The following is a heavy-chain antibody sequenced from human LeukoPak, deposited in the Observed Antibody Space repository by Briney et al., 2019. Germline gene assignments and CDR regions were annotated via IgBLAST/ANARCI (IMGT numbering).Heavy chain of an antibody. CDR1: GSTFTSYD. J-gene: IGHJ5*02. V-gene: IGHV1-8*01. D-gene: IGHD6-13*01. Sequence: ASVKFSCKASGSTFTSYDINWVRQATGQGLEGMGWMNPNSGNTCYAQKFQGRVTMTRNTSISTAYMELSSLRSEDTAVYYCARRGGNSSPNWFDPWGQGTLVTVSS. CDR3: ARRGGNSSPNWFDP. CDR2: MNPNSGNT.